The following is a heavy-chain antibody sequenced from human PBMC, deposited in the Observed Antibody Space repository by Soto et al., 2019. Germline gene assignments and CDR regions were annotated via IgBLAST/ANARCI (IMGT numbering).Heavy chain of an antibody. V-gene: IGHV1-8*01. D-gene: IGHD2-21*01. Sequence: ASVKVSCKASGYTFSDFDVNWRRQASGEGSEGMGWMNAKSGDTCFAQRFQGKVKMTWDTYLSTHYMEVGSMTSDDTAIYYCARANPFNCAGFDFWGQGPTVTVSS. CDR3: ARANPFNCAGFDF. J-gene: IGHJ6*02. CDR2: MNAKSGDT. CDR1: GYTFSDFD.